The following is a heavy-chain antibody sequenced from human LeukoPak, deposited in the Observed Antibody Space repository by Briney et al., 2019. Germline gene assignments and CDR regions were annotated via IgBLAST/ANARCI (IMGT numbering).Heavy chain of an antibody. CDR2: ISSSGSTI. Sequence: PGGSLRLSCAASGFTFSSYEMNWVRQAPGKGLEWVSYISSSGSTIYYADSVKGRFTISRDNAKNSLYLQMNSLRAEDTAVYYCARFRPRGDPIWGQGTMVTVSS. D-gene: IGHD2-21*02. CDR1: GFTFSSYE. CDR3: ARFRPRGDPI. V-gene: IGHV3-48*03. J-gene: IGHJ3*02.